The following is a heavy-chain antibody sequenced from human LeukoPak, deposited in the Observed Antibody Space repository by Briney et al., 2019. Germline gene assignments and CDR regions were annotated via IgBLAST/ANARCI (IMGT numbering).Heavy chain of an antibody. J-gene: IGHJ6*02. CDR1: GGSFSGYY. D-gene: IGHD3-3*01. Sequence: KPSETLSLTCAVYGGSFSGYYWSWIRQPPGKGLEWIGEINHSGSTNYNPSLKSRVTISVDTSKNQFSLKLSSVTAADTAVYYCARVLRFPSYGMDVWGQGTTVTVSS. V-gene: IGHV4-34*01. CDR3: ARVLRFPSYGMDV. CDR2: INHSGST.